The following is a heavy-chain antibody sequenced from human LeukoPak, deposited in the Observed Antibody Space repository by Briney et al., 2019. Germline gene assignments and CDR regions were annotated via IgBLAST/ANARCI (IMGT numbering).Heavy chain of an antibody. Sequence: GGSLRLSCAASGFTFSSYEMNWVRHAPGKGLEWVANIKEDGSEKYYVDSVKGRFTISRDNARNSLYLQMNSLRAEDTAVYYCASGRQLGYWGQGTLVTVSS. CDR2: IKEDGSEK. D-gene: IGHD6-13*01. CDR3: ASGRQLGY. V-gene: IGHV3-7*01. J-gene: IGHJ4*02. CDR1: GFTFSSYE.